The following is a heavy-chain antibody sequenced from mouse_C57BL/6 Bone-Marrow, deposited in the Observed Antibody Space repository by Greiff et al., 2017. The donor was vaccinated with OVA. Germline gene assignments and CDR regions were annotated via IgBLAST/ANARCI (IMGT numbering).Heavy chain of an antibody. V-gene: IGHV1-76*01. Sequence: QVQLQQSGAEVVRPGASVKLSCKASGYTFTDHYINWVKQRPGQGLEWIARIYPGSGNTYYNEKFKGKATLTAEKSSTTAYMQLSSLTSEDSAVSFCARDDSYFFEYWGQGPTPTVSS. CDR3: ARDDSYFFEY. D-gene: IGHD2-3*01. CDR2: IYPGSGNT. J-gene: IGHJ2*01. CDR1: GYTFTDHY.